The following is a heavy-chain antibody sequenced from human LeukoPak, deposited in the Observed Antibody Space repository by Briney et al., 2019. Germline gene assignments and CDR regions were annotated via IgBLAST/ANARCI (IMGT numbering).Heavy chain of an antibody. CDR3: AVTMVRGVICYFDY. V-gene: IGHV4-4*07. D-gene: IGHD3-10*01. J-gene: IGHJ4*02. CDR1: GGSISSYY. CDR2: IYTSGST. Sequence: SETLSLTCTVSGGSISSYYWSWIRQPAGKGLEWIGRIYTSGSTNYNPSLKSRVTMSVDTSKNQFSLKLSSVTAADTAAYYCAVTMVRGVICYFDYWGQGTLVTVSS.